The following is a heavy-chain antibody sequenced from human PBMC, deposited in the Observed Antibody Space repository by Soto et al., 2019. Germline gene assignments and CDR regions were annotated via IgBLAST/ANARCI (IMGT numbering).Heavy chain of an antibody. CDR2: IYFGGST. Sequence: QLQLQESGPGLVKPSETLSLTCTVSGGSISSSTYYWGWIRQPPGKGLEWIGSIYFGGSTYYNPSLKSRVTISVDTSKSQFSLKLSSVTAADTAVYYFARRGGPADFWGQGTLVTVSS. CDR3: ARRGGPADF. D-gene: IGHD2-15*01. J-gene: IGHJ4*02. V-gene: IGHV4-39*01. CDR1: GGSISSSTYY.